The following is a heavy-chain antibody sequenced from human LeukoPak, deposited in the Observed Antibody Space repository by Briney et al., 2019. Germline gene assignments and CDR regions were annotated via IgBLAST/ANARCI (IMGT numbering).Heavy chain of an antibody. CDR1: GFTFSSYA. J-gene: IGHJ6*03. CDR3: ARSYSSTPQYYYYYYMDV. CDR2: ISSSSSYI. V-gene: IGHV3-21*01. D-gene: IGHD6-13*01. Sequence: PGGSLRLSCAASGFTFSSYAMSWVRQAPGKGLEWVSSISSSSSYIYYADSVKGRFTISRDNAKNSLYLQMNSLRAEDTAVYYCARSYSSTPQYYYYYYMDVWGKGTTVTVSS.